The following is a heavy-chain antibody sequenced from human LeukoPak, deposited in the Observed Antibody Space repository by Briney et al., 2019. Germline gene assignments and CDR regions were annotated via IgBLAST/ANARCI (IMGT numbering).Heavy chain of an antibody. Sequence: GGSLRLSCAASGFTFSSCWMHWVRHGPGKGLVWVSLIDNDGRRTNYADSVKGRFTISRDNAKNTLYLQMNSLRAEDTAVYYCARTGHSSGYYSPDLWGQGTLVTVSS. D-gene: IGHD3-22*01. J-gene: IGHJ4*02. CDR2: IDNDGRRT. V-gene: IGHV3-74*01. CDR1: GFTFSSCW. CDR3: ARTGHSSGYYSPDL.